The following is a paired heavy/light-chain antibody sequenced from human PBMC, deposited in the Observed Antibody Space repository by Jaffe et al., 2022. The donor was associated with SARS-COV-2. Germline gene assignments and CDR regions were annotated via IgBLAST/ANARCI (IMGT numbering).Heavy chain of an antibody. J-gene: IGHJ4*02. V-gene: IGHV3-48*03. Sequence: EVQLVESGGGLVQPGGSLRLSCAASGFTFSSYEMNWVRQAPGKGLEWVSYISSSGSTIYYADSVKGRFTISRDNAKNSLYLQMNSLRAEDTAVYYCARADYYYDSSGFTRDYFDYWGQGTLVTVSS. D-gene: IGHD3-22*01. CDR2: ISSSGSTI. CDR3: ARADYYYDSSGFTRDYFDY. CDR1: GFTFSSYE.
Light chain of an antibody. J-gene: IGLJ2*01. V-gene: IGLV1-40*01. CDR3: QSYDSSLSGSKDVV. Sequence: QSVLTQPPSVSGAPGQRVTISCTGSSSNIGAGYDVHWYQQLPGTAPKLLIYGNSNRPSGVPDRFSGSKSGTSASLAITGLQAEDEADYYCQSYDSSLSGSKDVVFGGGTKLTVL. CDR2: GNS. CDR1: SSNIGAGYD.